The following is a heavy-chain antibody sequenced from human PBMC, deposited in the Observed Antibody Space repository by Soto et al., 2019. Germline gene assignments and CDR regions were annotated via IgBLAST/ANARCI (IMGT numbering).Heavy chain of an antibody. D-gene: IGHD3-3*01. Sequence: SETLSLTCTVSGGSFSGGGYYWSWIRQHPGKGLEWMGYISYSGSTKYKPSLQSRITISVDTSKNQFSLRLTSVTAADTAIYFCARTSIFGVVLNAFDTWGPGTLVTVSS. J-gene: IGHJ3*02. CDR1: GGSFSGGGYY. CDR2: ISYSGST. V-gene: IGHV4-31*03. CDR3: ARTSIFGVVLNAFDT.